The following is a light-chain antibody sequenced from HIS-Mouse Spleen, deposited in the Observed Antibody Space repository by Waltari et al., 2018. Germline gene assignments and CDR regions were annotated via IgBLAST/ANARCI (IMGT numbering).Light chain of an antibody. CDR2: KAS. V-gene: IGKV1-5*03. J-gene: IGKJ1*01. CDR3: QQYNSYTWT. CDR1: QSISSW. Sequence: DIQMTQSPSTLSASVGDRVTITSRASQSISSWLAWYQQKPGKAPKLLIYKASSLESGVTSRFSGSGSGKEFTLTISSLQPDDFATYYCQQYNSYTWTFGQGTKVEIK.